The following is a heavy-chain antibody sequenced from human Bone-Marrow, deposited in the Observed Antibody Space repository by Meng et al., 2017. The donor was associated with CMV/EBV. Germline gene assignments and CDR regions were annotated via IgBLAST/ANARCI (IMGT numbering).Heavy chain of an antibody. D-gene: IGHD3-3*01. CDR1: GGTFNTYI. CDR3: AREHREFLESYRMEV. CDR2: IIPILGIA. Sequence: SVKVSCKASGGTFNTYIMSWVRQAPGQGLEWMGRIIPILGIANYAQKFQGRVTITADKYTSTAYMELSSLRSEDTAVYYCAREHREFLESYRMEVWGEGTTVTVSS. J-gene: IGHJ6*04. V-gene: IGHV1-69*10.